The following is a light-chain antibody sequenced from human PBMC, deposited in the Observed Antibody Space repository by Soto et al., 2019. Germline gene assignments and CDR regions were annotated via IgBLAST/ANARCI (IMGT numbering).Light chain of an antibody. Sequence: EIVLTQSPYTLSLSPGERATLSCRASQSVSSYLAWYQQKPGQAPRLLIYEASNRATGIPARFSGSGSGTDFTLTISSLEPEDFAVYYCQQRSNLLTFGGGTKVEIK. J-gene: IGKJ4*01. CDR1: QSVSSY. CDR3: QQRSNLLT. V-gene: IGKV3-11*01. CDR2: EAS.